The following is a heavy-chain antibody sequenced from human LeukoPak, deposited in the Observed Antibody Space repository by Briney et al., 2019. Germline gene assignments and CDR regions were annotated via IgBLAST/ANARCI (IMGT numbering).Heavy chain of an antibody. CDR1: GYTFTGYY. CDR3: ARGGTAGQNYYYGMDV. J-gene: IGHJ6*02. V-gene: IGHV1-2*02. CDR2: INPNSGGT. Sequence: ASVKVSCKASGYTFTGYYMHWMRQAPGQGLEWMGWINPNSGGTNYAQKFQGRVTMTRDTSISTAYMELSRLRSDDTAVYYCARGGTAGQNYYYGMDVWGQGTTVTVSS. D-gene: IGHD6-19*01.